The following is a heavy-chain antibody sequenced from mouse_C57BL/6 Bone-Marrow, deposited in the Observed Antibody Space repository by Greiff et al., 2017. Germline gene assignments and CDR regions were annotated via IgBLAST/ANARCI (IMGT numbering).Heavy chain of an antibody. D-gene: IGHD1-1*01. J-gene: IGHJ3*01. V-gene: IGHV1-58*01. CDR2: INLGNGYT. CDR1: GYTFTSYG. Sequence: VQLQQSGAELVRPGSSVKMSCKTSGYTFTSYGMNWVKQRPGQGLEWIGYINLGNGYTEYNEKFKGKATLTSDTSSSTAYMQLSSLTSEDSAIDFCACYRAWFAYWGQGTLVTVSA. CDR3: ACYRAWFAY.